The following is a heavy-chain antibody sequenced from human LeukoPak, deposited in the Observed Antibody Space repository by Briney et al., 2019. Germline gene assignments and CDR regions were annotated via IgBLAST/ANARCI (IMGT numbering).Heavy chain of an antibody. V-gene: IGHV3-7*01. D-gene: IGHD6-13*01. CDR2: IKQDGSEK. J-gene: IGHJ5*02. CDR3: ARDDSTSWSHNWFDP. CDR1: GFTFSSYW. Sequence: GGSLRLSCAASGFTFSSYWMSWVRQAPGKGLEWVANIKQDGSEKYYVDSVKGRFTISRDNAKNSLYPQMNSLRAEDTAVYYCARDDSTSWSHNWFDPWGQGTLVTVFS.